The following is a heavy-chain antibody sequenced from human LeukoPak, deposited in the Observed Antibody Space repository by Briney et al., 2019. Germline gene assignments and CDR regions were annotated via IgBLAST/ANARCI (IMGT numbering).Heavy chain of an antibody. J-gene: IGHJ4*02. CDR2: IGISSGNT. CDR1: GFRVSDYS. D-gene: IGHD5-24*01. CDR3: ARDYKYAFDN. Sequence: GRSLRPLCAAAGFRVSDYSMKWVRQAAGEGVEWISYIGISSGNTNYADSVKRRFTISGDKAKNSLYLQTNSLRVEDTSVYHCARDYKYAFDNWGQGTLVSVCS. V-gene: IGHV3-48*01.